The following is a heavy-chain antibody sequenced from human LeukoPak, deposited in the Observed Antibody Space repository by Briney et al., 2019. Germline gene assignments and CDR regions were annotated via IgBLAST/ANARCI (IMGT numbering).Heavy chain of an antibody. V-gene: IGHV3-30*03. J-gene: IGHJ4*02. D-gene: IGHD2-21*02. CDR2: ISYDGSNK. Sequence: GGCLRLSCAASEFTFSSYGVSWVRQAPGKGLEWVAVISYDGSNKYYADSVKGRFTISRDNSKNTLYLQMNSLRAEDTAVYYCARGDRYYFDYWGQGTLVTVSS. CDR1: EFTFSSYG. CDR3: ARGDRYYFDY.